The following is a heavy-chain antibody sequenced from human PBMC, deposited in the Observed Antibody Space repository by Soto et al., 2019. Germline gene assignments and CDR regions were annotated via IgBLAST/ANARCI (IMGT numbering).Heavy chain of an antibody. V-gene: IGHV3-64D*06. CDR3: VKVAITGTTGPDY. CDR2: ISSNGGST. D-gene: IGHD1-7*01. CDR1: GFTFSSYA. J-gene: IGHJ4*02. Sequence: GGSLRLSCSASGFTFSSYAMHWVRQAPGKGLEYVSAISSNGGSTYYADSVKGRFTISRDNSKNTLYLQMSSLRAEDTAVYYCVKVAITGTTGPDYWGQGTLVTVSS.